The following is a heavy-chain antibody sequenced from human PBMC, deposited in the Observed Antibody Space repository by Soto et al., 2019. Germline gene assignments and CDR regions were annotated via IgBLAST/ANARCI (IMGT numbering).Heavy chain of an antibody. J-gene: IGHJ4*02. D-gene: IGHD3-3*01. CDR2: ISGSGGST. CDR1: GFTFSSYA. CDR3: AKDLPLNDFWSGYLDY. Sequence: GGSLRLSCAASGFTFSSYAMSWVRQAPGKGLEWVSAISGSGGSTYYADSVKGRFTISRDNSKNTLYLQMNSLKAEDTAVYYCAKDLPLNDFWSGYLDYWGQGTLVTVSS. V-gene: IGHV3-23*01.